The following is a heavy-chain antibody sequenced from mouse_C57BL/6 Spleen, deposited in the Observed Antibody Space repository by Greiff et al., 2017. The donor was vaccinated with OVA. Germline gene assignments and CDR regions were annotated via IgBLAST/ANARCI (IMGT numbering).Heavy chain of an antibody. J-gene: IGHJ4*01. CDR3: ARGEGGNDAMDC. V-gene: IGHV1-69*01. D-gene: IGHD1-1*02. Sequence: QVQLQQPGAELVMPGASVKLSCKASGYTFTSYWMHWVKQRPGQGLEWIGEIDPSDSYTNYNQKFKGKSTLTVDKSSSTAYMQLSSLTSEDSAVYYCARGEGGNDAMDCWGQGTSVTVSS. CDR1: GYTFTSYW. CDR2: IDPSDSYT.